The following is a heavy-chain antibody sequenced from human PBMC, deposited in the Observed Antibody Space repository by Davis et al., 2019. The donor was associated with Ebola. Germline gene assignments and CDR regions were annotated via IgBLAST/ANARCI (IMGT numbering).Heavy chain of an antibody. V-gene: IGHV3-48*01. CDR2: INSGSSTI. Sequence: GESLKISCEASGFSFSSYTMNWVRQAPGKGLELVSYINSGSSTINYADSVRGRFTMSRDNAKNSLYLRMNSLRVEDTALYHCARVNAVTGYSRFDPWGQGTLVTVSP. CDR1: GFSFSSYT. CDR3: ARVNAVTGYSRFDP. J-gene: IGHJ5*02. D-gene: IGHD3-9*01.